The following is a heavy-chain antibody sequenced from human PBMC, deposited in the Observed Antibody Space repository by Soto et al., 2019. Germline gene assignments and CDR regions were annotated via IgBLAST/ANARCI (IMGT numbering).Heavy chain of an antibody. J-gene: IGHJ5*02. CDR3: ARARGLNWFDP. CDR1: GGSFSGYY. D-gene: IGHD5-12*01. V-gene: IGHV4-34*01. Sequence: SETLSLTCAVYGGSFSGYYWSWIRQPPGNGLEWIGEINHSGSTNYNPSLKSRVTISVDTSKNQFSLKLSSVTAADTAVYYCARARGLNWFDPWGQGTLVTVSS. CDR2: INHSGST.